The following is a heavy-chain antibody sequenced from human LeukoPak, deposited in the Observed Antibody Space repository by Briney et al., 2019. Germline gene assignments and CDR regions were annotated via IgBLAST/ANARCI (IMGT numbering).Heavy chain of an antibody. CDR3: ARGPYCSGGSCYLIYYFDY. CDR1: SGSFSGYY. Sequence: SETLSLTCAVYSGSFSGYYWSWISHPPGKGLEWNGEINQRGSTNYNPSLKSRVTISVDTSKNQFSLKLSSVTAADTAVYYCARGPYCSGGSCYLIYYFDYWGQGTLVTVSS. V-gene: IGHV4-34*01. D-gene: IGHD2-15*01. CDR2: INQRGST. J-gene: IGHJ4*02.